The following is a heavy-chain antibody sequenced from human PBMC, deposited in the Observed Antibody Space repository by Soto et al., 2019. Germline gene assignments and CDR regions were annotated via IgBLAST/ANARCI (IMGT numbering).Heavy chain of an antibody. D-gene: IGHD2-2*01. J-gene: IGHJ5*02. CDR2: INPNSGGT. V-gene: IGHV1-2*02. CDR3: ARDSSMVGGGIAVTAAIYWFDP. Sequence: ASVKVSCKASGYTFTGYYMHWVRQAPGQGLEWMGWINPNSGGTNYAQKFQGRVTMTRDTSISTAYMELSRLRSDDTAVYYCARDSSMVGGGIAVTAAIYWFDPWGQGTLVTVSS. CDR1: GYTFTGYY.